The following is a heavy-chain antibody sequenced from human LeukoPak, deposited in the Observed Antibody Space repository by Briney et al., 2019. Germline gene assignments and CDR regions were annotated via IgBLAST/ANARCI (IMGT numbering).Heavy chain of an antibody. J-gene: IGHJ4*02. CDR2: ISGSGGST. CDR1: GFTFSSYA. CDR3: AVDYDLLTSYYTDLGY. V-gene: IGHV3-23*01. Sequence: GGSLRLSCAASGFTFSSYAMSWVRQAPGKGLEWVSAISGSGGSTFYADSVKGRFTISRDNSKNTLFLQMNSLRAEDTAVYYCAVDYDLLTSYYTDLGYWGQGTLVTVSS. D-gene: IGHD3-9*01.